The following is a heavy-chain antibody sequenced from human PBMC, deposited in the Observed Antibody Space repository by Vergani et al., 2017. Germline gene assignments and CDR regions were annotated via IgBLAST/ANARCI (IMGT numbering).Heavy chain of an antibody. J-gene: IGHJ4*02. D-gene: IGHD3-22*01. CDR3: AREGAGGYGSSGIFDY. CDR2: IIPIFGTA. CDR1: GGTFSSYA. V-gene: IGHV1-69*01. Sequence: QVQLVQSGAEVKKPGSSVKVSCKASGGTFSSYAISWVRQAPGQGLEWMGGIIPIFGTAHYAQKLQGRVTITADESTSTAYMELSSLRSEDTAVYYCAREGAGGYGSSGIFDYWGQGPLVTVSS.